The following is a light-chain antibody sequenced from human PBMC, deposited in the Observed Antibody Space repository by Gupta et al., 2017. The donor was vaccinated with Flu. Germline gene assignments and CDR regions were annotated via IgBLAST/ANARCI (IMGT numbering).Light chain of an antibody. Sequence: QSVLTQPPSVSAAPGQTVTISCSGSSSNIGNNYVSWYQQLPGTAPKLLIYENDKRPSGIPDRFSGSKSGTSATLGITGLQTGDEADYYCGTWDSSLGAVVFGGGTKLTVL. J-gene: IGLJ2*01. V-gene: IGLV1-51*02. CDR2: END. CDR1: SSNIGNNY. CDR3: GTWDSSLGAVV.